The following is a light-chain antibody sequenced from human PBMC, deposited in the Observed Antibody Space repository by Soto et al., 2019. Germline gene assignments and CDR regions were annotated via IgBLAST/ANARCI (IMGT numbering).Light chain of an antibody. Sequence: DIQLTQSPSFLSASVGDRVTITCRASQGIRSYLAWYQQRPGKAPELLIYGASTLRPGGASRFSGSGSGTEFTITISSLQPEDFATYFCQPLTTFPPFFTFGPGTKVDIK. V-gene: IGKV1-9*01. CDR1: QGIRSY. CDR2: GAS. J-gene: IGKJ3*01. CDR3: QPLTTFPPFFT.